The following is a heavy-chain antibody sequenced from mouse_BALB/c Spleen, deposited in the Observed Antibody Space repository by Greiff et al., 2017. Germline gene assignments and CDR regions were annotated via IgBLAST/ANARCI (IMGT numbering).Heavy chain of an antibody. Sequence: EVQLVESGGGLVQPGGSRKLSCAASGFTFSSFGMHWVRQAPEKGLEWVAYISSGSSTIYYADTVKGRFTISRDNPKNTLFLQMTSLRSEDTAMYYCARGTLYYAMDYWGQGTSVTVSS. CDR1: GFTFSSFG. J-gene: IGHJ4*01. CDR2: ISSGSSTI. V-gene: IGHV5-17*02. D-gene: IGHD3-3*01. CDR3: ARGTLYYAMDY.